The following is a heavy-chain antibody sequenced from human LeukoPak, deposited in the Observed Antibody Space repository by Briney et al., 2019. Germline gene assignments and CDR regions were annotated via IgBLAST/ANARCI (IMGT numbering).Heavy chain of an antibody. J-gene: IGHJ4*02. CDR2: ISWNSGSI. V-gene: IGHV3-9*03. CDR3: AKGLCTNSVCHPDY. Sequence: PGGSLRPSCAASGFTFSSYSMNWVRQAPGKGLGWVSGISWNSGSIGYADSVKGRFTISRDNAKNSLYLQMNSLRDEDMALYYCAKGLCTNSVCHPDYWGQGTLVTVSS. CDR1: GFTFSSYS. D-gene: IGHD2-8*01.